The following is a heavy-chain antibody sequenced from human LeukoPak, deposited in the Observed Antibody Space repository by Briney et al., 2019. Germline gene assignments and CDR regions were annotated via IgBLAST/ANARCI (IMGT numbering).Heavy chain of an antibody. Sequence: GCLRVSCVAPGFTPSSSGTRTVRQAPGKGLGRVSPISGSGVRPYYADSVKGRFTISRDNSKNTLYLQMHSLRAEATAVYYCAKVTMITFGGVIVRFDYWGQGTLVTVSS. J-gene: IGHJ4*02. CDR1: GFTPSSSG. D-gene: IGHD3-16*02. CDR3: AKVTMITFGGVIVRFDY. CDR2: ISGSGVRP. V-gene: IGHV3-23*01.